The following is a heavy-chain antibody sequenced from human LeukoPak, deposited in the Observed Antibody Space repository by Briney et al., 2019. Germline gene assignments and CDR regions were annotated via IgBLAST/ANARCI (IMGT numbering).Heavy chain of an antibody. J-gene: IGHJ4*02. Sequence: TGGSLRLSCAASGFTFSSYSMNWVRQAPGKGLEWVSSISSSSSYIYYADSVKGRFTISRDNAKNSLYLQMNSLRAEDTAIYYCAKDHGSLGSALNWGQGTLVTVSS. CDR3: AKDHGSLGSALN. D-gene: IGHD3-10*01. CDR1: GFTFSSYS. CDR2: ISSSSSYI. V-gene: IGHV3-21*04.